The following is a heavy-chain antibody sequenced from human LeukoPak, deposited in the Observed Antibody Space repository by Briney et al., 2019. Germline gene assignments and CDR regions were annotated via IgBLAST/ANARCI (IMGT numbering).Heavy chain of an antibody. D-gene: IGHD3-22*01. Sequence: PSETLSLTCTVSGGSISSGGYYWSWIRQHPGKGLEWIGYIYYSGSTYYNPSLKSRVTMSVDTSKNRFSLKLSSVTAADTAVYYCASSYYDSSGYLDYWGQGTLVTVSS. CDR3: ASSYYDSSGYLDY. CDR1: GGSISSGGYY. CDR2: IYYSGST. J-gene: IGHJ4*02. V-gene: IGHV4-31*03.